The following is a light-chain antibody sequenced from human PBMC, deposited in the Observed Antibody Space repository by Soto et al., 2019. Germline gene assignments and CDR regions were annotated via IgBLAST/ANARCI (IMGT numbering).Light chain of an antibody. J-gene: IGKJ1*01. Sequence: DIQMTPSPSSLSASVGDRVTITCRASQSISSNLNWYQQKPGKAAKLLIYAASSLQSGVTSRFSGSGSGTDFTLTISSLQPEDFATYYCQQSYSTSWTFGQGTKVEIK. V-gene: IGKV1-39*01. CDR3: QQSYSTSWT. CDR1: QSISSN. CDR2: AAS.